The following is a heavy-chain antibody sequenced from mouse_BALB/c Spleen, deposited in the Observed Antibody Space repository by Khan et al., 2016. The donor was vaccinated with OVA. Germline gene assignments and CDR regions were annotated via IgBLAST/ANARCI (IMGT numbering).Heavy chain of an antibody. CDR1: GYAFSNYW. CDR2: IYPGDGDT. J-gene: IGHJ3*01. D-gene: IGHD2-14*01. V-gene: IGHV1-80*01. Sequence: VQLQESGAELVRPGSSVKISCKASGYAFSNYWMNWVKQRPGQGLEWIGQIYPGDGDTSFNGKFRGKATLTADKSSSTAYMQLSNLTSEDSAVYFCARSGYDYFAYWGQGTLVTVSA. CDR3: ARSGYDYFAY.